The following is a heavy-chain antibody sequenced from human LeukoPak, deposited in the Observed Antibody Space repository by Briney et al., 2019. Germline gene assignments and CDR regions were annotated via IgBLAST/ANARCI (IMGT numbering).Heavy chain of an antibody. D-gene: IGHD5-18*01. CDR3: GRLDGDTATVRLGY. V-gene: IGHV5-51*01. CDR1: TSSFTGYW. CDR2: IYPGDSDT. J-gene: IGHJ4*02. Sequence: LGESLQISCKGSTSSFTGYWIAWVRPLPGKGLERLGMIYPGDSDTRYSPSFQGQVTISADKSITTAYLQWSSLKASDSAIYYCGRLDGDTATVRLGYWGQGTLVTVSS.